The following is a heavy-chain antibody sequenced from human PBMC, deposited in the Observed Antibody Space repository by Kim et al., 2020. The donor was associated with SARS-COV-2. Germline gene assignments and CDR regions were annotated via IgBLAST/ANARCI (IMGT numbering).Heavy chain of an antibody. V-gene: IGHV1-2*06. CDR1: GYTFTGYY. Sequence: ASVKVSCKASGYTFTGYYMHWVRQAPGQGLEWMGRINPNSGGTNYAQKFQGRVTMTRDTSISTAYMELSRLRSDDTAVYYCATFGIAVAGTEVDYWGQGTLVTVSS. D-gene: IGHD6-19*01. CDR2: INPNSGGT. CDR3: ATFGIAVAGTEVDY. J-gene: IGHJ4*02.